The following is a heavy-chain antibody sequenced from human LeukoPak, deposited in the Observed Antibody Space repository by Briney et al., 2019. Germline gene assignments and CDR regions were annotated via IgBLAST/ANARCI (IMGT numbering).Heavy chain of an antibody. V-gene: IGHV3-7*01. CDR3: VRDGGVSGYDLLDY. CDR1: GFTFSNYW. J-gene: IGHJ4*02. Sequence: RGSLRLSCAASGFTFSNYWMTWVRQAPGKGLEWVAHINQDGSEEHYMDSAKARFTISRDNAKNSLSLQMNSLRAEDTAVYYCVRDGGVSGYDLLDYWGQGTLVTVSS. CDR2: INQDGSEE. D-gene: IGHD5-12*01.